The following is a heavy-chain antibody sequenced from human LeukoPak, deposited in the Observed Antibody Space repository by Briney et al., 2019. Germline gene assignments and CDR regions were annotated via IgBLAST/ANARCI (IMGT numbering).Heavy chain of an antibody. Sequence: GGSLRLSCAASGFTFRSYAMNWVRQAPGKGLEWVSSISGSSTDIYYVDSVKGRFTISRDNAKNSVSLQINNLRAEDTAIYYCARRGYHDSSGYDYWGQGTLVTVSS. CDR2: ISGSSTDI. CDR1: GFTFRSYA. CDR3: ARRGYHDSSGYDY. V-gene: IGHV3-21*06. J-gene: IGHJ4*02. D-gene: IGHD3-22*01.